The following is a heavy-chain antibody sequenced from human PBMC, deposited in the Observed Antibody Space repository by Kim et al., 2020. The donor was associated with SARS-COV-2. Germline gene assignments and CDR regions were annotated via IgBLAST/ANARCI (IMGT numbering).Heavy chain of an antibody. V-gene: IGHV4-34*01. Sequence: SETLSLTCAVYGGSFSGYYWSWIRQPPGKGLEWIGEINHSGSTNYNPSLKSRVTISVDTSKNQFSLKLSSVTAADTAVYYCARGGGVATTSPYNWFDPWGQGTLVTVSS. CDR3: ARGGGVATTSPYNWFDP. D-gene: IGHD5-12*01. CDR2: INHSGST. J-gene: IGHJ5*02. CDR1: GGSFSGYY.